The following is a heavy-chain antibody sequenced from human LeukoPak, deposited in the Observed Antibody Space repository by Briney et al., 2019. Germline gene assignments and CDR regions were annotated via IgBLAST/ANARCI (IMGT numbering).Heavy chain of an antibody. V-gene: IGHV3-72*01. CDR2: TSNKDNSYTK. CDR1: GFTFSDHY. CDR3: ARATRNGMDV. J-gene: IGHJ6*02. Sequence: PGGSLRLSCAASGFTFSDHYMDWVRQAPGKGLEWVGRTSNKDNSYTKEYAASVKGRFTISRDDSKKSLYLQMNSLRTEDTAVYYCARATRNGMDVWGQGTTVTVSS.